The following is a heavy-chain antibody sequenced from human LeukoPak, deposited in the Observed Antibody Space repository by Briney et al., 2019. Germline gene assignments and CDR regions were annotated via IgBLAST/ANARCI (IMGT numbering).Heavy chain of an antibody. CDR2: IYHSGST. CDR3: VGNGYFSLDN. Sequence: SETLSLTCAVYGGSFSGDYWSWIRQPPGKGLEWIGEIYHSGSTNYNPSLKSRVTISLDKSKNQFSLRLNSVTAADTAVYYCVGNGYFSLDNWGRGTLVTVSS. D-gene: IGHD6-13*01. V-gene: IGHV4-34*01. J-gene: IGHJ4*02. CDR1: GGSFSGDY.